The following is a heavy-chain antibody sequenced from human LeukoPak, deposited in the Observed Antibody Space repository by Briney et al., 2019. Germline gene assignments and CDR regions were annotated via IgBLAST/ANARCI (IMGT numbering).Heavy chain of an antibody. Sequence: PSETLSLTCTVSGGSISSYYWSWIRQPPGKGLEWIGYIYYSGSTNYNPSLKSRVTISVDTSKNQFSLKLSSATAADTAMYYCARDRGDGYNTWGQGTLVTVSS. CDR3: ARDRGDGYNT. CDR2: IYYSGST. D-gene: IGHD5-24*01. CDR1: GGSISSYY. J-gene: IGHJ5*02. V-gene: IGHV4-59*01.